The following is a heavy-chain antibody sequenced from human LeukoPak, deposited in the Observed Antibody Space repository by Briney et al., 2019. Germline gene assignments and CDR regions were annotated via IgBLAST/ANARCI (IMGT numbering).Heavy chain of an antibody. J-gene: IGHJ4*02. V-gene: IGHV1-2*02. CDR1: GYTFTGYY. Sequence: GASVKVSCKASGYTFTGYYMHWVRQAPGQGLEWMGWINPNSGGTNYAQKFQGRVTMTRDTSISTAYMELSRLRSDDTAVYYCARDDKIAVAGFDYWGQGTLVTVSS. CDR2: INPNSGGT. D-gene: IGHD6-19*01. CDR3: ARDDKIAVAGFDY.